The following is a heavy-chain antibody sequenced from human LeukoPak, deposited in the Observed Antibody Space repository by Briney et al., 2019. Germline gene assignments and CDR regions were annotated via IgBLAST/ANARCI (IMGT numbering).Heavy chain of an antibody. V-gene: IGHV1-8*02. D-gene: IGHD5-24*01. CDR1: GYTFKNYD. CDR3: ARATPGGLHGYSFDY. CDR2: MNPNSGNT. J-gene: IGHJ4*02. Sequence: ASVKVSCKASGYTFKNYDINWVRQATGQGLEWMGWMNPNSGNTGFAQRFQDRVSMTRDTSINTAYMELTSLRSGDTAVYYCARATPGGLHGYSFDYWGQGTVVTVYS.